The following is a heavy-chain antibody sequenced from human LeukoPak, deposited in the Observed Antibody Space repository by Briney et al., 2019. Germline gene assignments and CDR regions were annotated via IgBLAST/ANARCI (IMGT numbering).Heavy chain of an antibody. J-gene: IGHJ3*02. CDR2: IYYSGST. Sequence: PSETLSLTCTVSGGSISSSSYYWGWIRQPPGKGLEWIGSIYYSGSTYYNPSLKSRVTISVDTSKNQFSLKLSSVTAADTAVYYCASSTYYDFWSGHYRGAFDIWGQGTMVTVSS. D-gene: IGHD3-3*01. CDR3: ASSTYYDFWSGHYRGAFDI. CDR1: GGSISSSSYY. V-gene: IGHV4-39*01.